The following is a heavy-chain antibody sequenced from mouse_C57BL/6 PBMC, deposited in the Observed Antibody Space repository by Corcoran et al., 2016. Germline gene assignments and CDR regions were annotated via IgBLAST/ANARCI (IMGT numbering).Heavy chain of an antibody. Sequence: QVQLQQPGAELVRPGSSVKLSCKASGYTFTSYWMDWVKQRPGQGLEWIGNIYPSDSETHYNQKFKDKATLTVDKSSSTAYMQLSSLTSEDSAVYYCARRIYYDYDEWYFDVWGTGTTVTVSS. J-gene: IGHJ1*03. D-gene: IGHD2-4*01. CDR1: GYTFTSYW. CDR3: ARRIYYDYDEWYFDV. CDR2: IYPSDSET. V-gene: IGHV1-61*01.